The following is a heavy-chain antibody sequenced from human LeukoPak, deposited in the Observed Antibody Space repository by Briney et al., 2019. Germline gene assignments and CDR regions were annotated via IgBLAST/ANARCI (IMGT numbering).Heavy chain of an antibody. V-gene: IGHV1-18*04. CDR1: GYTFTSYA. D-gene: IGHD2-15*01. CDR3: VRDLTPSFCTSGSCPYGGYFDH. CDR2: LNINNGNT. Sequence: GASVKVSCTASGYTFTSYALSWVRRAPGQGLEWMGWLNINNGNTKYAQKFQGRVTMTRITSTNTAYLELRNLISDDTAVYYCVRDLTPSFCTSGSCPYGGYFDHWGQGTLVTVSS. J-gene: IGHJ4*02.